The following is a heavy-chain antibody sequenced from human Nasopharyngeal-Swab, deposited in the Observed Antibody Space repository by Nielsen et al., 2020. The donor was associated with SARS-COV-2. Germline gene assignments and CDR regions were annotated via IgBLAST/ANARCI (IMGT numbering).Heavy chain of an antibody. J-gene: IGHJ4*02. CDR1: GFTFSTYW. CDR2: IKQDGSDK. V-gene: IGHV3-7*01. Sequence: GRSLRLSCAASGFTFSTYWMNWVRQTPGKGLEWVANIKQDGSDKRYVDSVKGRFTISRDNAKNSLYLQMNSLRAEDTAVYYCAGGTGWVFNCWGQGTLVTVSS. D-gene: IGHD2-8*02. CDR3: AGGTGWVFNC.